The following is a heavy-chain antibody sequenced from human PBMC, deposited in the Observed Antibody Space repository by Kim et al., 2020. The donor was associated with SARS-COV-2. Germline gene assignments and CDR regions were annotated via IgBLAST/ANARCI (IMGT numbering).Heavy chain of an antibody. Sequence: PSRKSRVTISVATSKNQFSLKLSSVTAADTAVYYCARGTSYYYGSGSYLHYWGQGTLVTVSS. V-gene: IGHV4-59*09. CDR3: ARGTSYYYGSGSYLHY. J-gene: IGHJ4*02. D-gene: IGHD3-10*01.